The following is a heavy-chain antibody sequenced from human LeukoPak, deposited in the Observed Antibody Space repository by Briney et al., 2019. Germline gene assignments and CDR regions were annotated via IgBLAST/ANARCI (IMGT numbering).Heavy chain of an antibody. V-gene: IGHV3-23*01. CDR1: GFPFNSYA. CDR3: AKQFVDI. D-gene: IGHD5-24*01. CDR2: FSETGDRT. J-gene: IGHJ5*02. Sequence: GSLRLSCAASGFPFNSYAMNWVRQAPGKGLEWVSAFSETGDRTHYADSVKGRFTVSRDNPKDTLYLQMDSLRAEDTAVYYCAKQFVDIWGQGTLVTVSS.